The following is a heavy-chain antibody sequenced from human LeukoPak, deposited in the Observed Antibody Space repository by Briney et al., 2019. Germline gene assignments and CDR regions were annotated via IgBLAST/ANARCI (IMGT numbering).Heavy chain of an antibody. CDR1: GGSIGSISYY. V-gene: IGHV4-61*01. CDR3: ARTRYSYGSPFDY. D-gene: IGHD5-18*01. Sequence: PSETLSLTCTVSGGSIGSISYYWSWIRQPPGKGLEWIGYIYYSGSTNYNPSLKSRVTISVDTSKNQFSLKLSSVTAADTAVYYCARTRYSYGSPFDYWGQGTLVTVSS. J-gene: IGHJ4*02. CDR2: IYYSGST.